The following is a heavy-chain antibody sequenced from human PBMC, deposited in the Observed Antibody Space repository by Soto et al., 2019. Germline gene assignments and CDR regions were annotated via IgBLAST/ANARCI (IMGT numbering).Heavy chain of an antibody. CDR3: ARDRTTVTQWLSGY. CDR2: ISAYNGNT. D-gene: IGHD4-17*01. V-gene: IGHV1-18*01. J-gene: IGHJ4*02. CDR1: GYTFTSYG. Sequence: GASVKVSCKASGYTFTSYGISWVRQAPGQGLEWMGWISAYNGNTNYAQKLQGRVTMTTDTSTSTAYMELRSLRSDDTAVYYCARDRTTVTQWLSGYWGQGTLVTVSS.